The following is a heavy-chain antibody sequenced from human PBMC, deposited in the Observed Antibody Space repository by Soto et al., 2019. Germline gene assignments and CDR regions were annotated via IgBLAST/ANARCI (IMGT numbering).Heavy chain of an antibody. CDR1: GGTFSSYA. CDR2: IIPIFGTA. V-gene: IGHV1-69*13. D-gene: IGHD3-9*01. Sequence: SVKVSCKASGGTFSSYAISWVRQAPGQGLEWMGGIIPIFGTANYAQKFQGRVTITADESTSTAYMELSSLRSEDTAVYYCARGGWVLRYFDWFPLSYYGMDVWGQGTTVTVSS. CDR3: ARGGWVLRYFDWFPLSYYGMDV. J-gene: IGHJ6*02.